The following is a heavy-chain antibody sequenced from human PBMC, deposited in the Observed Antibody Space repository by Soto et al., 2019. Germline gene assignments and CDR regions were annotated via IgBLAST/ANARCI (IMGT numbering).Heavy chain of an antibody. D-gene: IGHD3-10*01. V-gene: IGHV4-39*01. CDR3: ARMAGFIVRGVTLDAFDI. CDR1: GGSISSSSYY. Sequence: QLQLQESGPGLVKPSETLSLTCTVSGGSISSSSYYWGWIRQPPGKGLEWIGSIYYSGSTYYNPSLKSRVTISVDTSKNQFSLKLSSVTAADTAVYYCARMAGFIVRGVTLDAFDIWGQGTMVTVSS. J-gene: IGHJ3*02. CDR2: IYYSGST.